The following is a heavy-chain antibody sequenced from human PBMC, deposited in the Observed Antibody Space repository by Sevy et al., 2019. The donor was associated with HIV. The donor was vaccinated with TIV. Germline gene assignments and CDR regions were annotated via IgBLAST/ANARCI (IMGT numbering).Heavy chain of an antibody. CDR3: ARGGYYDSSGYYGTDAFDI. CDR2: IYHSGST. V-gene: IGHV4-30-2*01. J-gene: IGHJ3*02. CDR1: GGSISSGGYS. Sequence: SETLSLTCAVSGGSISSGGYSWSWIRQPPGKGLEWIGYIYHSGSTYYNPSLKSRVTISVDRSKNQFSLKLGSVTAADTAVYYCARGGYYDSSGYYGTDAFDIWGQGTMVTVSS. D-gene: IGHD3-22*01.